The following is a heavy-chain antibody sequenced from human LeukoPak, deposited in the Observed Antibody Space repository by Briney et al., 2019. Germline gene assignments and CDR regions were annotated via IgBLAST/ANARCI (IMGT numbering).Heavy chain of an antibody. CDR3: ARGGATTAYGY. CDR1: GGTFSSYA. Sequence: GASVKVSCKASGGTFSSYAISWVRQAPGQRLEWMGGIIPIFGTANYAQKFQGRVTITAHKSTSTAYMELSSLRSEDTAVYYCARGGATTAYGYWGQGTLVTVSS. D-gene: IGHD5-24*01. CDR2: IIPIFGTA. V-gene: IGHV1-69*06. J-gene: IGHJ4*02.